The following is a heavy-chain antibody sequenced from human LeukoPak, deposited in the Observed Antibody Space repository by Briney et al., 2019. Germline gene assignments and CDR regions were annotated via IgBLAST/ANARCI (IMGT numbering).Heavy chain of an antibody. CDR2: IQTSGST. V-gene: IGHV4-4*07. Sequence: SETLSLTCTVSGGSFSSYYWTWVRQPAGKGLEWIGHIQTSGSTNYNPSVKSRVTMSIDTSKNQFSLNLTSMTAADTAMYYCARLGGGAYSFDYWGQGTLVTVSS. CDR1: GGSFSSYY. CDR3: ARLGGGAYSFDY. D-gene: IGHD1-26*01. J-gene: IGHJ4*02.